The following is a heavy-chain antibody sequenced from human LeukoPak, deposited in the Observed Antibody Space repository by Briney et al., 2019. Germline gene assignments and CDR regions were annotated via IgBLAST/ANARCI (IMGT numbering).Heavy chain of an antibody. Sequence: PGGSLRLSCAASGFAFKNAWMSWVRQAPGKGLEWVSAISGSGGSTYYADSVKGRFTISRDNSKNTLYLQMNSLRAEDTAVYYCAKTGISSGSYIRYYFDYWGQGTLVTVSS. CDR2: ISGSGGST. CDR1: GFAFKNAW. V-gene: IGHV3-23*01. D-gene: IGHD3-10*01. J-gene: IGHJ4*02. CDR3: AKTGISSGSYIRYYFDY.